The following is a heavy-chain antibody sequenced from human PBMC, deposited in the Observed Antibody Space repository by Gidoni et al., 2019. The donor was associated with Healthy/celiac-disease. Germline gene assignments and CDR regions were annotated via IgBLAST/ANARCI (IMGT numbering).Heavy chain of an antibody. J-gene: IGHJ6*03. CDR2: IYTSGST. Sequence: GLEWIGRIYTSGSTNYNPSLKSRVTISVDTSKNQFSLKLSSVTAADTAVYYCARDTYYDFWSGYYDYYYYYYMDVWGKGTTVTVSS. CDR3: ARDTYYDFWSGYYDYYYYYYMDV. V-gene: IGHV4-61*02. D-gene: IGHD3-3*01.